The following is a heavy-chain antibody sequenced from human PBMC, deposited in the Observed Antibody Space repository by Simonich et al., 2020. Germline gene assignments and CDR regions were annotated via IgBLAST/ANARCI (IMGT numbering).Heavy chain of an antibody. J-gene: IGHJ6*03. CDR2: IKPNSGGT. D-gene: IGHD7-27*01. Sequence: QVQLVQSGAEVKKPGASVKVSCKASGYTFTGYYMHWVRQAPGQGLEWMGWIKPNSGGTNYAQKYQGRVTMTRDTSSSTAYMELSRLRSDDTAVYYCARGALTGDYYYMDVWGKGTTVTVSS. CDR1: GYTFTGYY. CDR3: ARGALTGDYYYMDV. V-gene: IGHV1-2*02.